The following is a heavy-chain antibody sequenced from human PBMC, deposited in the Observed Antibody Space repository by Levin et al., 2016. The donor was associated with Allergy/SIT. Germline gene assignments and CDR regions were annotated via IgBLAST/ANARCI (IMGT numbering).Heavy chain of an antibody. Sequence: LSLTCAASGFTFSDYEMNWVRQAPGKGLEWISYISGSGSTIYYADSVKGRFTISRDNAKDSVYLQMNSLRAEDTAVYYCARVQRNQWQARIDYWGQGALVTVSS. D-gene: IGHD6-19*01. V-gene: IGHV3-48*03. CDR2: ISGSGSTI. CDR3: ARVQRNQWQARIDY. CDR1: GFTFSDYE. J-gene: IGHJ4*02.